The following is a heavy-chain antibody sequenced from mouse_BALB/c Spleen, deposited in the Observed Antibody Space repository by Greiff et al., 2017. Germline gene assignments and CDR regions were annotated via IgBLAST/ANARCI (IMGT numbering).Heavy chain of an antibody. J-gene: IGHJ4*01. CDR2: IDPANGNT. CDR3: APSSYYYAMDY. CDR1: GFNIKDTY. Sequence: EVQLQQSGAELVKPGASVKLSCTASGFNIKDTYMHWVKQRPEQGLEWIGRIDPANGNTKYDPKFQGKATITADTSSNTDYLQLSSLTSEDTAVYYCAPSSYYYAMDYWGQGTSVTVSS. V-gene: IGHV14-3*02.